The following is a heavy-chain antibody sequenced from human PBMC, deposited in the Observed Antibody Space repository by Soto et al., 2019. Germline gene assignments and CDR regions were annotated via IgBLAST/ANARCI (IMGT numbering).Heavy chain of an antibody. J-gene: IGHJ4*02. CDR2: IYFSGST. D-gene: IGHD6-19*01. V-gene: IGHV4-39*01. CDR1: GDSVNSDNYY. CDR3: ARHRAVAGLDY. Sequence: PSETLSLTRDVFGDSVNSDNYYWTWIRQPPGKDLEWIGNIYFSGSTYYNPSLNSRVTLSIDTSKNHFSLKLTSVTAADTAMYYCARHRAVAGLDYWGQGTLVTVSS.